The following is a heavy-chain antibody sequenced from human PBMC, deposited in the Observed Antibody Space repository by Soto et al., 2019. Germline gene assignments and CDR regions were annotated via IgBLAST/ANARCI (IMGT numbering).Heavy chain of an antibody. CDR3: ARVEAARNFDY. D-gene: IGHD6-13*01. CDR1: GGSFSGYY. Sequence: SETLSLTCAVYGGSFSGYYWSWIRQPPGKGLGWIGEINHSGSTNYNPSLKSRVTISVXXXXXXFXLXLXXXTAAETAVYYCARVEAARNFDYWGQGTLVTVSS. V-gene: IGHV4-34*01. CDR2: INHSGST. J-gene: IGHJ4*02.